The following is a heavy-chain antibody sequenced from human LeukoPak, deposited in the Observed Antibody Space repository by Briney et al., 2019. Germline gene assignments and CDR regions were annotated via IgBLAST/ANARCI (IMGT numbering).Heavy chain of an antibody. V-gene: IGHV3-33*01. J-gene: IGHJ5*02. CDR1: GFTFSSYG. CDR3: ARDRRYGSGSQPIDP. CDR2: IWYDGSNK. D-gene: IGHD3-10*01. Sequence: GWSLRLSCAASGFTFSSYGMHWVRQAPGKGLEWVAVIWYDGSNKYYADSVKGRFTISRDNSKNTLYLQMNSLRAEDTAVYYCARDRRYGSGSQPIDPWGPGTLVTVSS.